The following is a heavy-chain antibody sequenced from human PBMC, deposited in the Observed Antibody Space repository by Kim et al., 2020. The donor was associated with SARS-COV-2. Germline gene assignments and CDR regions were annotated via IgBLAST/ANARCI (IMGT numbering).Heavy chain of an antibody. D-gene: IGHD3-10*01. V-gene: IGHV4-61*01. J-gene: IGHJ6*02. CDR2: IYYSGST. CDR1: GGSVSSGSYY. Sequence: SETLSLTCTVSGGSVSSGSYYWSWIRQPPGKGLEWIGHIYYSGSTNSNPSLKSRVTISVDTFKNQFSLRLSSVTAADTAVYYCARVYPARYGSGSSLTYYYYGMDVWGQGTTVTVSS. CDR3: ARVYPARYGSGSSLTYYYYGMDV.